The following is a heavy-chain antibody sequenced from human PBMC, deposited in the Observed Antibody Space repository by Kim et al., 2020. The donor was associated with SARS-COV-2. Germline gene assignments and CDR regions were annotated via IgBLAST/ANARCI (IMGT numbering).Heavy chain of an antibody. CDR2: IYYSGST. D-gene: IGHD3-16*02. Sequence: SETLSLTCTVSGGSISSYYWSWIRQPPRKGLEWIGYIYYSGSTNYNPSLKTRVTISVDTSKNQFSLKLSSGTAADTAVYYCARHRFGGVIGDFDYWGQG. CDR3: ARHRFGGVIGDFDY. V-gene: IGHV4-59*08. J-gene: IGHJ4*02. CDR1: GGSISSYY.